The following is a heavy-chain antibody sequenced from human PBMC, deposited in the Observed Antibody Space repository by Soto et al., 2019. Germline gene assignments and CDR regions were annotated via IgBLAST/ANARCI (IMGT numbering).Heavy chain of an antibody. CDR2: INSDGSST. CDR1: GFTFSSYW. V-gene: IGHV3-74*01. J-gene: IGHJ4*02. Sequence: GGSLRLSCAASGFTFSSYWMHWVRQTPGKGLVWVSRINSDGSSTGYADSVKGRFTISRDNAKNTLYLQMNSLRADDTAVYYCTRWFYSSGWYADYWGQGTLVTVSS. D-gene: IGHD6-19*01. CDR3: TRWFYSSGWYADY.